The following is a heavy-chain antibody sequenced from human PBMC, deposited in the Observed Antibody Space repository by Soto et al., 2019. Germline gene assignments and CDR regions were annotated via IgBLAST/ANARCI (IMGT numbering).Heavy chain of an antibody. CDR1: GFSFSVSA. V-gene: IGHV3-73*01. CDR2: IRAKTNNYAT. CDR3: VSSGGRFFQRSPDDSDN. J-gene: IGHJ3*02. D-gene: IGHD3-3*01. Sequence: GGSLRLSCAGSGFSFSVSAIHWVRQASGKGLEWVGRIRAKTNNYATAYAASVEGRFTISRDDSKNTAYLQMNSLKTEDTAVYYCVSSGGRFFQRSPDDSDNWGQGLRVNVSS.